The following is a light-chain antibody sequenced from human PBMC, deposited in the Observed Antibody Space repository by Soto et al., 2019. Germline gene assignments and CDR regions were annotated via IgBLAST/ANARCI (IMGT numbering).Light chain of an antibody. CDR3: QQYNNWPET. CDR1: QSVSSSH. Sequence: EVVLTQSPGTLSLSPGERASLSCRASQSVSSSHLAWYQQKPGQAPRLLIYGASTRATGIPDRFSGSGSGTEFTLTISSRQSEDFAVYDCQQYNNWPETFGQGTNVDI. CDR2: GAS. J-gene: IGKJ1*01. V-gene: IGKV3D-15*01.